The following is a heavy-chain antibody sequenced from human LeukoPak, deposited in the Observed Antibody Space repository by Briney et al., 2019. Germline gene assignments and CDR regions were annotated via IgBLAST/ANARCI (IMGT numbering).Heavy chain of an antibody. CDR2: IYHSGST. Sequence: SETLSLTCAVSGGSISSGGYSWSWIRQPPGKGLEWIGYIYHSGSTYYNPSLKSRVTISVDRSKNQFSLKLSSVTAADTAVYYCARGRPYCSGGSCYSCWFDPWGQGTLVTVSS. CDR1: GGSISSGGYS. CDR3: ARGRPYCSGGSCYSCWFDP. V-gene: IGHV4-30-2*01. J-gene: IGHJ5*02. D-gene: IGHD2-15*01.